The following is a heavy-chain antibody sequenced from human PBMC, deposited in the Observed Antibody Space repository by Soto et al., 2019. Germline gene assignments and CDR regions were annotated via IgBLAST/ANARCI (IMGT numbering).Heavy chain of an antibody. J-gene: IGHJ6*03. Sequence: QVQLQQWGAGLLKPSETLSLTCAVYGGSFSGYYWSWISQPPGKGLEWIGEINHSGSTNYNPSLKSRVTISVDTSKNQFSLKLSSVTAADTAVYYCARGPSTTFYSSRYYYMDVWGKGTTVTVSS. V-gene: IGHV4-34*01. CDR2: INHSGST. CDR3: ARGPSTTFYSSRYYYMDV. CDR1: GGSFSGYY. D-gene: IGHD4-4*01.